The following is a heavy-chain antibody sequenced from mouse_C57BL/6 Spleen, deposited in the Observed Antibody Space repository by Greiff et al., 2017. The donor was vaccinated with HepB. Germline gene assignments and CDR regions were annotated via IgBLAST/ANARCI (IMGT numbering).Heavy chain of an antibody. J-gene: IGHJ2*01. CDR1: GYTFTDHF. V-gene: IGHV1-11*01. CDR3: ARGGRGVGLDY. D-gene: IGHD1-1*01. CDR2: IYPGGGET. Sequence: VQLQQSGAELASPGASVTISCKASGYTFTDHFMNWVKQRPGQGLEWIGQIYPGGGETNYNGKFMGKATFSVDRSSSTVYMLFSSLTSEDSAVYFCARGGRGVGLDYGGQGTTVTVSA.